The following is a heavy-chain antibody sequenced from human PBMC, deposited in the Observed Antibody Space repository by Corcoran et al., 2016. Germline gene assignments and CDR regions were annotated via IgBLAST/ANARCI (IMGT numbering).Heavy chain of an antibody. CDR3: ARDPLGEQQLVPPSFDY. CDR2: IYYSGST. D-gene: IGHD6-13*01. J-gene: IGHJ4*02. V-gene: IGHV4-59*01. Sequence: QVQLQESGPGLVKPSETLSLTCTVSGGSISSYYWSWIRQPPGKGLEWIGYIYYSGSTNYNPSLKSRVTISVDTSKNQFSLKLSSVTAADTAVYYCARDPLGEQQLVPPSFDYWGQGTLVTVSS. CDR1: GGSISSYY.